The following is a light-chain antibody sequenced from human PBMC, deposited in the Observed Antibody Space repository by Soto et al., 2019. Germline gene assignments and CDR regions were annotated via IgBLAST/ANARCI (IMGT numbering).Light chain of an antibody. CDR2: EVS. CDR3: SLYISSSIYLV. V-gene: IGLV2-18*01. J-gene: IGLJ3*02. CDR1: SSDVGGYNY. Sequence: QSALTQPPSASGSPGQSVAISCTGTSSDVGGYNYVSWYQQHPGKAPKLMIYEVSNRPSGVPDRFSGSKSGNTASLTISGLQAEDEGDYYCSLYISSSIYLVFGGGTQLTVL.